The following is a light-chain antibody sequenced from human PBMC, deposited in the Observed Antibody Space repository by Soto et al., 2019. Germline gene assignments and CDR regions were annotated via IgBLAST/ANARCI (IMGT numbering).Light chain of an antibody. V-gene: IGKV1-5*03. CDR2: KSS. J-gene: IGKJ2*01. CDR1: QSISSW. CDR3: KQYNSYPYT. Sequence: DIQMTQSPSTLSASVGDRVTITCRASQSISSWLAWYQQKPGKAPKLLIYKSSSLESGVPSRFSVSGSGTEFTLTISSLQPDDFATYYCKQYNSYPYTFGQGTKLEIK.